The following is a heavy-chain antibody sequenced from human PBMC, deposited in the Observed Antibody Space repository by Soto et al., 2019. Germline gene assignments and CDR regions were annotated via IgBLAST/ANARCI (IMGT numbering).Heavy chain of an antibody. Sequence: ASVKVSCKASGYTFTGYYMHWVRQAPGQGLEWMGWINPNSGGTNYAQKFQGWVTMTRDTSISTAYMELSRLRSDDTAVYYCARDRAYSSGLYVMSYGLDVWGQGTMVTVSS. CDR1: GYTFTGYY. CDR3: ARDRAYSSGLYVMSYGLDV. CDR2: INPNSGGT. V-gene: IGHV1-2*04. D-gene: IGHD6-19*01. J-gene: IGHJ6*02.